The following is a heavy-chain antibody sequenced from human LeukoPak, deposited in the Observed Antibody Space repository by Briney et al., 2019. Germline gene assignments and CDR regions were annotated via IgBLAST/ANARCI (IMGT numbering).Heavy chain of an antibody. Sequence: PSETLSLTCAVYGGSFSGYYWSWIRQPPGKGLEWIGEINHSGSTNYNPSLKSRVTISVDTSKNQFSLKLSSVTAADTAVYYCARQYSSGKKSDYWGQGTLVTVSS. CDR1: GGSFSGYY. CDR2: INHSGST. J-gene: IGHJ4*02. CDR3: ARQYSSGKKSDY. D-gene: IGHD6-19*01. V-gene: IGHV4-34*01.